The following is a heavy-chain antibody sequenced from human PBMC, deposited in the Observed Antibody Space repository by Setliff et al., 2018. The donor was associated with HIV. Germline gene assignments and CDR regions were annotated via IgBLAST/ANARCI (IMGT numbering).Heavy chain of an antibody. CDR3: ATWRGVGATA. D-gene: IGHD1-26*01. J-gene: IGHJ4*02. CDR1: GGSISTYY. V-gene: IGHV4-34*01. Sequence: SETLSLTCTVSGGSISTYYWSWIRQSPGKGLEWIGEINHRGSTNYNPSFKSRVTISPDTSKNQFSLKMNSVTAADTAVYYCATWRGVGATAWGQGTLVTVSS. CDR2: INHRGST.